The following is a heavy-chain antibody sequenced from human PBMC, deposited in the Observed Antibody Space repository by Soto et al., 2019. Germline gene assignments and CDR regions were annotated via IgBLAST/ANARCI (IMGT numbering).Heavy chain of an antibody. J-gene: IGHJ5*02. CDR3: ARDANSSGWYVWFDP. V-gene: IGHV4-31*03. CDR2: IYYSGST. Sequence: PSETLSLTCTVSGVSISSGGYYWSWIRQHPGKGLVWIGYIYYSGSTYYNPSLKSRFTISVDTSKNQFSLKLSSVTAADTAVYYCARDANSSGWYVWFDPWGQGTLVTVSS. D-gene: IGHD6-19*01. CDR1: GVSISSGGYY.